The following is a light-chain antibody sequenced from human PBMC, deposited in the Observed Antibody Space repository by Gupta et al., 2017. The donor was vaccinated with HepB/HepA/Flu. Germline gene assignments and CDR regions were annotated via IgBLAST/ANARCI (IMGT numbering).Light chain of an antibody. CDR3: QQRSNWPPEWT. CDR1: QSVSSY. V-gene: IGKV3-11*01. J-gene: IGKJ2*02. CDR2: DAS. Sequence: EIVLTQSPATLSLSPGERATLSCRASQSVSSYLAWYQQKPGQAPRLLIYDASNRATGIPARFSGSGSGTDFXLTISSXEPEDFAVYYCQQRSNWPPEWTFGXGTKLEIK.